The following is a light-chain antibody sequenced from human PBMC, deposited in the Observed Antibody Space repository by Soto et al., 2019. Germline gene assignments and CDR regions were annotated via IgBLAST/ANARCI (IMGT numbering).Light chain of an antibody. Sequence: QSVLTQPRSVSGSPGQSVTISCTGTSSDVGGYNYVSWFQHYPGKAPKLMIYDVSRRPSGVSDRFSGSKSGNTASLTISGLQAEDEADYYCCSHAGTYTFRVFGTGTKVTVL. J-gene: IGLJ1*01. CDR1: SSDVGGYNY. CDR2: DVS. V-gene: IGLV2-11*01. CDR3: CSHAGTYTFRV.